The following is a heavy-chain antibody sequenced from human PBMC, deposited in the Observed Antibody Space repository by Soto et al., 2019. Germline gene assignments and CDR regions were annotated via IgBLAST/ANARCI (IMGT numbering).Heavy chain of an antibody. CDR1: GITFGRFA. D-gene: IGHD5-12*01. J-gene: IGHJ4*02. Sequence: EVQLLESGGGLVQPGGSLRLSCAVSGITFGRFAMTWVRQAPGEGLEWVSTISGNGDETFYADSGKGRFTISRDNSRNTVFLHMNSLRVEDTAIYYCAKGGHASPFDYGGLGTLVTVSS. V-gene: IGHV3-23*01. CDR3: AKGGHASPFDY. CDR2: ISGNGDET.